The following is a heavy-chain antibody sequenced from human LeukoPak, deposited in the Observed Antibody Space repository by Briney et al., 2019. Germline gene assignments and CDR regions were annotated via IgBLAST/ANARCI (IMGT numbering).Heavy chain of an antibody. CDR3: AKESHTYCGGDCYLDY. CDR2: ISYDGGNK. CDR1: GFTFTSYG. D-gene: IGHD2-21*02. J-gene: IGHJ4*02. Sequence: GGSLRLSCAASGFTFTSYGMHWVRQAPGKGLEWVAVISYDGGNKYYADSVKGRFTISRDNSKNTLYLQMNSLRAEDTAVYYCAKESHTYCGGDCYLDYWGQGTLVTVSS. V-gene: IGHV3-30*18.